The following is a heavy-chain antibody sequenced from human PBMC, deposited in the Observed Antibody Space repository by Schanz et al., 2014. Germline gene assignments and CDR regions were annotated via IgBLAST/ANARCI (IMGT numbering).Heavy chain of an antibody. V-gene: IGHV4-59*01. J-gene: IGHJ5*02. D-gene: IGHD6-13*01. CDR2: IYYSGGT. Sequence: QVQLQESGPGLVKPSETLSLTCTVSGGSINSYYWTWIRQPPGRGLEWIGHIYYSGGTHYNPSLESRVTISIDMSKSQFSLTLSTVIAADTAIYFCARGAAAGIYNWFDPWGQGTQVIVSS. CDR1: GGSINSYY. CDR3: ARGAAAGIYNWFDP.